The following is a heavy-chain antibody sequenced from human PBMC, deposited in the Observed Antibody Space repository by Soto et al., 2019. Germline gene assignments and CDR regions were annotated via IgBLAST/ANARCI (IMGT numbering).Heavy chain of an antibody. V-gene: IGHV4-59*01. Sequence: SETLSLTCTVSGGSISSYYWSWIRQPPGKGLEWIGYIYYSGSTNYNPSLKSRVTISVDTSKNQFPLKLSSVTAADTAVYYCARSGYYRNYFDYWGQGTLVTVSS. CDR2: IYYSGST. J-gene: IGHJ4*02. CDR1: GGSISSYY. D-gene: IGHD3-22*01. CDR3: ARSGYYRNYFDY.